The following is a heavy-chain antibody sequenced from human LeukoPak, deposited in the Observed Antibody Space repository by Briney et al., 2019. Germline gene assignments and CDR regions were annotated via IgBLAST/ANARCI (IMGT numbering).Heavy chain of an antibody. D-gene: IGHD2-2*01. CDR2: IYHSGST. Sequence: SETLSLTCTVSGGSISSGGYYWSWIRQPPGKGLEWIGYIYHSGSTYYNPSLKSRVTISVDTSKNQFSLKLSSVTAADTAVYYCARQNRQLLQIWFDPWGQGTLVTVSS. J-gene: IGHJ5*02. CDR1: GGSISSGGYY. CDR3: ARQNRQLLQIWFDP. V-gene: IGHV4-30-2*03.